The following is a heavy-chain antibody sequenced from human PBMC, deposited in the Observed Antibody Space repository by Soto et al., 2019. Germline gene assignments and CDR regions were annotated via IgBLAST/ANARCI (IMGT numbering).Heavy chain of an antibody. CDR2: IIPILGIA. CDR3: AFCGFVPRDYYYYGMDV. D-gene: IGHD2-21*01. V-gene: IGHV1-69*02. CDR1: GGTFSSYT. Sequence: ASVKVSCKASGGTFSSYTISWLRQAPGQGLEWMGRIIPILGIANYAQKFQGRVTITADKSTSTDYMELSSLRSEDTAVDYCAFCGFVPRDYYYYGMDVWGQGTTVTVSS. J-gene: IGHJ6*02.